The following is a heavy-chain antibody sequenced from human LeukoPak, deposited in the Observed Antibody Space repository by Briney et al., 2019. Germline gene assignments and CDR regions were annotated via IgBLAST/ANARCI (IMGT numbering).Heavy chain of an antibody. V-gene: IGHV3-48*03. J-gene: IGHJ6*03. CDR3: ARGRHYYESSGYYLFMGV. Sequence: GGSLRLSCAASGFTFSSYEMNWVRQAPGKVLEWVSYISRSGSTIYYADSVKGRFTISRDNAKNSLYLQMNSLRAEDTAVYYCARGRHYYESSGYYLFMGVWGKGTTVTISS. CDR2: ISRSGSTI. CDR1: GFTFSSYE. D-gene: IGHD3-22*01.